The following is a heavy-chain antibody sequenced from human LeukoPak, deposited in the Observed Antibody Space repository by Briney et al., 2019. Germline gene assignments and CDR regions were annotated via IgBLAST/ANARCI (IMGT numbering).Heavy chain of an antibody. CDR1: GFTFSSYS. CDR2: ISSSSSYI. CDR3: ASGDDLVVAATGGAFDI. Sequence: PGGSLRLSCAASGFTFSSYSMNWVRQAPGKGLEWVSSISSSSSYIYYADSVKGRFTISRDNAKNSLYLQMNSLRAEDTAVYYCASGDDLVVAATGGAFDIWGQGTMVTVSS. D-gene: IGHD2-15*01. V-gene: IGHV3-21*01. J-gene: IGHJ3*02.